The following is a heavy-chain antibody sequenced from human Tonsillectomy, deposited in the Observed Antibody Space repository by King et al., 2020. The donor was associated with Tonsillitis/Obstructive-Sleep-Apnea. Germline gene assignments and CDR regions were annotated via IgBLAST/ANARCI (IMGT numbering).Heavy chain of an antibody. CDR3: AKDVTTPHYYYGMDV. Sequence: VQLVGSGGGVVQPGRSLRLSCAASGFTFSSYGMHWVRQAPGKGLEWVAVISYDGNNKYYADSVKGRFTISRDNSKNTLYLQMNNLRAEDTAVYFCAKDVTTPHYYYGMDVWGQGTTVTVSS. D-gene: IGHD3-3*01. CDR1: GFTFSSYG. CDR2: ISYDGNNK. J-gene: IGHJ6*02. V-gene: IGHV3-30*18.